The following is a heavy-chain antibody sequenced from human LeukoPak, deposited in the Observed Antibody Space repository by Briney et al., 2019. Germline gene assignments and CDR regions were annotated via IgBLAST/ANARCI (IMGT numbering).Heavy chain of an antibody. D-gene: IGHD6-13*01. CDR3: AGSSWYYFDY. J-gene: IGHJ4*02. CDR1: GFTFSSYW. Sequence: QPGGSLRLSCAAPGFTFSSYWMSWVRQAPGKGLEWVANIKQDGSEKYYVDSVKGRFTISRDNAKNSLYLQMNSLRAEDTAVYYCAGSSWYYFDYWGQGTLVTVSS. CDR2: IKQDGSEK. V-gene: IGHV3-7*01.